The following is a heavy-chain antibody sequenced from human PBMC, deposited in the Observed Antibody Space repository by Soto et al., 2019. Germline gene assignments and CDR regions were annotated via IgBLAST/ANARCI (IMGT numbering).Heavy chain of an antibody. V-gene: IGHV3-30-3*01. J-gene: IGHJ4*02. D-gene: IGHD3-22*01. CDR3: ARSRAALGSSGYYLSAF. CDR2: ISYDGSNK. CDR1: GFTFSNYA. Sequence: GGSLRLSCAASGFTFSNYAMHWVRQAPGKGLEWVAVISYDGSNKYYADSVKGRFTISRDISKNTLYLQMNSLRAEDTAVYYCARSRAALGSSGYYLSAFWGQGTLVTVSS.